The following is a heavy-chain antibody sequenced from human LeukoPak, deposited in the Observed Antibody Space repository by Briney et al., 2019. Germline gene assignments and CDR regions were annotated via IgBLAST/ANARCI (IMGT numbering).Heavy chain of an antibody. V-gene: IGHV3-23*01. CDR2: ITGSGDAT. Sequence: GGSLRLSCAASGFTFSNFAVTCVRQAPGKGLAWAAAITGSGDATFYADSVRGRFTVSRDNSKNTLYLQMNSLRAEDTAVYYCAKDQRIAARNYYYYYMDVWGKGTTVTVSS. D-gene: IGHD6-6*01. CDR1: GFTFSNFA. J-gene: IGHJ6*03. CDR3: AKDQRIAARNYYYYYMDV.